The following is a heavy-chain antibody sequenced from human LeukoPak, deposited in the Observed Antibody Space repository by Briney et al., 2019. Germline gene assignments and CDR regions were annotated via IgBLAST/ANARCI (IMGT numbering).Heavy chain of an antibody. CDR1: GYTFTSYA. J-gene: IGHJ5*02. D-gene: IGHD6-19*01. CDR3: ARVPPYSSGWYGDNWFDP. CDR2: MNPNSGNT. V-gene: IGHV1-8*03. Sequence: ASVKVSCKASGYTFTSYAMHWVRQAPGQRLEWMGWMNPNSGNTGYAQKFQGRVTITRNTSISTAYMELSSLRSEDTAVYYCARVPPYSSGWYGDNWFDPWGQGTLVTVSS.